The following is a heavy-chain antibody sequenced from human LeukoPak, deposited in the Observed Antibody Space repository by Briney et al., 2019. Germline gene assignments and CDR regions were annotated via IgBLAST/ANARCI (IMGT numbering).Heavy chain of an antibody. Sequence: PGGSLRLSCAASGFTFSSYSMNWVRQAPGKGLEWVSSISSSSSYIYYADSVKGRFTISRDNAKNSLYLQMNSLRAEDTAVYYCARESGLITIFGVVTQNFDYWGQGTLVTVSS. CDR3: ARESGLITIFGVVTQNFDY. D-gene: IGHD3-3*01. V-gene: IGHV3-21*01. CDR2: ISSSSSYI. CDR1: GFTFSSYS. J-gene: IGHJ4*02.